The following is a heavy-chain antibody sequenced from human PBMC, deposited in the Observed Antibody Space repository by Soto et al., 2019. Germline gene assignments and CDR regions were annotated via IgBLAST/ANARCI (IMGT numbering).Heavy chain of an antibody. D-gene: IGHD2-21*02. CDR2: MYNTGST. CDR1: GGSTSSYY. Sequence: SSETLSLTCTVSGGSTSSYYWSWIRQPPGKGLEWIGYMYNTGSTIYNPSLKSRVTISVDTSKNQFSLKLNSVTAADTAVYYCARDLWGYCGADCYPLDVWGQGTTVTVSS. CDR3: ARDLWGYCGADCYPLDV. V-gene: IGHV4-59*01. J-gene: IGHJ6*02.